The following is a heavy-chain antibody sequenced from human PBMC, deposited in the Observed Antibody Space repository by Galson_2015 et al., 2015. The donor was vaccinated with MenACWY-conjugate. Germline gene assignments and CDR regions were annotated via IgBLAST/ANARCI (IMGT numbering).Heavy chain of an antibody. J-gene: IGHJ4*02. CDR1: GFTFSSSA. CDR3: AKVSPGGWYWDY. CDR2: FSSNGHST. Sequence: SLRLSCAASGFTFSSSAMTWVRQAPGKGLEWVSVFSSNGHSTNYADSVKGRFTISRDNSKNTLYLQMNNLRAEDMALYYCAKVSPGGWYWDYWGQGTLVTVSS. D-gene: IGHD6-19*01. V-gene: IGHV3-23*01.